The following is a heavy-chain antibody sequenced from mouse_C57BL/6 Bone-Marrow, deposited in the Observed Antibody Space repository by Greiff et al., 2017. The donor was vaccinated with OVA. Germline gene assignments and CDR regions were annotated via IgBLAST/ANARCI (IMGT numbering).Heavy chain of an antibody. V-gene: IGHV3-6*01. CDR1: GYSITSGYS. CDR3: ARNAYYSNYDYYAMDY. J-gene: IGHJ4*01. D-gene: IGHD2-5*01. Sequence: ESGPGLVKPSQSLSLTCSVTGYSITSGYSWNWIRQFPGNKLEWMGYISYDGSNNYNPSLKNRITITRDTSKNQFFLKLNSVTTEDTATYYCARNAYYSNYDYYAMDYWGQGTAVTVSS. CDR2: ISYDGSN.